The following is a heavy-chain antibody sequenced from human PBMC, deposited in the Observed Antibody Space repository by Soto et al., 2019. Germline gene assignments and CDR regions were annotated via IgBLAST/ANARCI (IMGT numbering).Heavy chain of an antibody. V-gene: IGHV3-21*01. CDR1: GFTFSSYS. CDR3: ASISSYYYYGTDV. Sequence: GGSLRLSCAASGFTFSSYSMNWVRQAPGKGLEWVSSISSSSSYIYYADSVKGRFTISRDNAKNSLYLQMNSLRAEDTAVYYCASISSYYYYGTDVWGQGTTVTVSS. CDR2: ISSSSSYI. J-gene: IGHJ6*02.